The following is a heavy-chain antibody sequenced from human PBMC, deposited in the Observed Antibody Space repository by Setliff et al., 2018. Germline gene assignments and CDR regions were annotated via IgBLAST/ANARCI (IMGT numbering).Heavy chain of an antibody. CDR1: GYTFTSYG. D-gene: IGHD2-8*02. V-gene: IGHV1-18*01. CDR3: ARNTLGPDIVVVVYAGAFDI. Sequence: ASVKVSCKASGYTFTSYGISWVRQAPGQGLEWMGWISAYNGNTNYAQKLQGRVTMTTDTSTSTAYMELRSLRSEDTAVYYCARNTLGPDIVVVVYAGAFDIWGQGTMVTVSS. CDR2: ISAYNGNT. J-gene: IGHJ3*02.